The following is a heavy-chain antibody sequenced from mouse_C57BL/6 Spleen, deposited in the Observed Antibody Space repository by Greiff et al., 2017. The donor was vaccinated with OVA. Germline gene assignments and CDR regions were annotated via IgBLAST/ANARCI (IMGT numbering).Heavy chain of an antibody. CDR1: GYTFTSYW. CDR3: ARSGAWFAY. V-gene: IGHV1-55*01. CDR2: IYPGSGST. Sequence: QVQLQQPGAELVKPGASVKMSCKASGYTFTSYWITWVKQRPGQGLEWIGDIYPGSGSTNYNEKFKSKATLTVATSSSTAYMQLSSLTSEDSAVYYCARSGAWFAYWGQGTLVTVSA. J-gene: IGHJ3*01. D-gene: IGHD3-1*01.